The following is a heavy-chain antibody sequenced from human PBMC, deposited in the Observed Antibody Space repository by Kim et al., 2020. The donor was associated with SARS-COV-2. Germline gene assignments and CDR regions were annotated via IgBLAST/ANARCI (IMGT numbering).Heavy chain of an antibody. V-gene: IGHV3-15*01. CDR1: GFTFSDAW. J-gene: IGHJ4*02. CDR2: IKSKSDDGTT. CDR3: TTHRTH. Sequence: GGSLRLSCAASGFTFSDAWMNWVRQAPGKGLEWVGRIKSKSDDGTTEYAAHVQGSFTISGDDSKNTLYLQMNSLKIEDTALYYCTTHRTHWGQGTLVTVS.